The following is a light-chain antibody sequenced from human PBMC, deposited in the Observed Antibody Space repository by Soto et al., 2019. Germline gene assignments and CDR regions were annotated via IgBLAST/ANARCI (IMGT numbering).Light chain of an antibody. Sequence: PGERATLSCRASQSVSSYLAWYQQKPGQAPRLLIYDASNRATGIPARFSGSGSGTDLPLTISRLEPEDVAVYYCQQRSNWPPYTFGQGTKLEIK. J-gene: IGKJ2*01. CDR2: DAS. V-gene: IGKV3-11*01. CDR3: QQRSNWPPYT. CDR1: QSVSSY.